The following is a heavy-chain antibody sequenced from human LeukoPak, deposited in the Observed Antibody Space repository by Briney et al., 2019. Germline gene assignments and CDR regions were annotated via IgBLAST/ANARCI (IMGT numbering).Heavy chain of an antibody. CDR3: ASTAMTTVTTSWFDP. CDR2: INHSGST. CDR1: GGSFSGYY. Sequence: SETLSLTCAVYGGSFSGYYWSWIRQPPGKGLEWIGEINHSGSTNYNPSLKSRVTISVDTSKNQFSLKLSFVTAADTAVCYCASTAMTTVTTSWFDPWGQGTLVTVSS. D-gene: IGHD4-17*01. J-gene: IGHJ5*02. V-gene: IGHV4-34*01.